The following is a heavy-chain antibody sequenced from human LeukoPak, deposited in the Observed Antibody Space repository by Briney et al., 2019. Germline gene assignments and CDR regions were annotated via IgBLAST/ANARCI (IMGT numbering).Heavy chain of an antibody. J-gene: IGHJ6*02. V-gene: IGHV1-2*02. Sequence: ASVTVSCKPSGYTFTGYYMHWVRQAPGQGLEWMGWINPHSGGTNYAQKFQGRVTMTRDTSISTAYMELSRLSSDDTAVYYCARDRDDSGGYGMDVWGQGTTVTVSS. CDR3: ARDRDDSGGYGMDV. CDR2: INPHSGGT. D-gene: IGHD3-22*01. CDR1: GYTFTGYY.